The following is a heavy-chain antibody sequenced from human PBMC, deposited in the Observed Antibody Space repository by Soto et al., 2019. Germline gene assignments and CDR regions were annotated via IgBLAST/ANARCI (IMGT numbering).Heavy chain of an antibody. CDR1: GFPFSSYA. V-gene: IGHV3-23*01. CDR2: ISGSGGIT. CDR3: AKAGAARKPHRSGWYGVLD. Sequence: PVGSLRLSCAASGFPFSSYAMSWVRQAPGKGLEWVSAISGSGGITYYADSVKGRFTISRDNSKNTLYLQMNSLRAEDTAVYYCAKAGAARKPHRSGWYGVLDWGQGTMVTVSS. J-gene: IGHJ4*02. D-gene: IGHD6-19*01.